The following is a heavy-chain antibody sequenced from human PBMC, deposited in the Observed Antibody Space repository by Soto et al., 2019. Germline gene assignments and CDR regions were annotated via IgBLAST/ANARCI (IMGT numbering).Heavy chain of an antibody. CDR2: ISSSSSTI. CDR1: GFTFSSYS. Sequence: GGSLRLSCAASGFTFSSYSMNWVRQAPGKGLEWVSYISSSSSTIYYADSVKGRFTISRDNAKNSLYLQMNSLRAEDTAVYYCARATHSSSWSYYYYYYMDVWGKGTTVTVSS. J-gene: IGHJ6*03. CDR3: ARATHSSSWSYYYYYYMDV. D-gene: IGHD6-13*01. V-gene: IGHV3-48*01.